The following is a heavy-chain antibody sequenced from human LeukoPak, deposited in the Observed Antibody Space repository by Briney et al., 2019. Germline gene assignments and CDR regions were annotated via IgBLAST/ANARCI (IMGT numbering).Heavy chain of an antibody. Sequence: GRSLRLSCAASGFTFSSYGMHWVRQAPGKGLEWVAVIWYDGSNKYYADSVKGRFTISRDNAKNSLYLQMNSLRAGDTAVYYCARGDYGGNVDYWGQGTLVTVSS. CDR2: IWYDGSNK. CDR3: ARGDYGGNVDY. D-gene: IGHD4-23*01. J-gene: IGHJ4*02. V-gene: IGHV3-33*01. CDR1: GFTFSSYG.